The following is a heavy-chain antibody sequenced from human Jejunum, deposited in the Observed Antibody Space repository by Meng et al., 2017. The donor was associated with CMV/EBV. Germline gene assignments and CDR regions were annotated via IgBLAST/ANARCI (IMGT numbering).Heavy chain of an antibody. CDR2: IHRGGGT. J-gene: IGHJ4*01. CDR3: ARDGRRHSYGQGYFDY. CDR1: GDSISSDTYN. V-gene: IGHV4-39*07. D-gene: IGHD5-18*01. Sequence: QLQLQESGPGLVKPSEXLSLTCVVSGDSISSDTYNWGWIRQPPGKGLEWIGSIHRGGGTYYNPSLKSRVAISVDTSKNHFSLQLYSVTAADAAVYYCARDGRRHSYGQGYFDYGGHGALVTVSS.